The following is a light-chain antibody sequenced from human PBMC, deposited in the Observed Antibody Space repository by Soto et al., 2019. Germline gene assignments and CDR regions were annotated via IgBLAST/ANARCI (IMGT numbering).Light chain of an antibody. J-gene: IGKJ2*01. Sequence: DIQMTQSPSSLSASVGDKVTITCRASQSTSSYLIWYQQKPGKAPKLLIYDASILQSGVPSRFSGSGSGTDFTLTISSLQPEDFATYYCQQSDTVPRTFGQGTKLEIK. CDR3: QQSDTVPRT. V-gene: IGKV1-39*01. CDR2: DAS. CDR1: QSTSSY.